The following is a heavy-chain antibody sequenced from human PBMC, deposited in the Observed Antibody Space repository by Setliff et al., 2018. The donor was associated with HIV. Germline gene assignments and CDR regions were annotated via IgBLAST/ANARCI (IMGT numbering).Heavy chain of an antibody. J-gene: IGHJ4*02. CDR3: ARVGGTYSYDTDGFFSFYFEI. V-gene: IGHV1-2*02. D-gene: IGHD3-22*01. CDR2: IIPDSGDT. Sequence: VASVKVSCKASGYTFTGYYLHWLRQAPGQGLEWMGYIIPDSGDTKYSQKFQGRATMTRDTSITTAYMELSRLRSDDTAVYYCARVGGTYSYDTDGFFSFYFEIWGRGTLVTVSS. CDR1: GYTFTGYY.